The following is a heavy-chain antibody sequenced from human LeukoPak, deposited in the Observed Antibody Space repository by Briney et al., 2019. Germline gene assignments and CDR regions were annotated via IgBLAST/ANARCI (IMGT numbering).Heavy chain of an antibody. J-gene: IGHJ4*02. CDR1: GFTFSSYA. CDR3: AKGLRGYSCSSF. V-gene: IGHV3-23*01. D-gene: IGHD5-12*01. Sequence: GGSVRLSCAASGFTFSSYAMSWVRQAPGKGLEWVSAISGIGGSTYYADSVKGRFTISRDNSKNTLHLKMNSLRAEDTAVYYCAKGLRGYSCSSFWGEETLVSVSS. CDR2: ISGIGGST.